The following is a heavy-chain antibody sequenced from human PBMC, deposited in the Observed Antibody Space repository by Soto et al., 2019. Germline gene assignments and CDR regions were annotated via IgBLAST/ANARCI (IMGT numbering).Heavy chain of an antibody. V-gene: IGHV3-23*01. CDR2: ISGSGGST. D-gene: IGHD6-13*01. Sequence: AGGSLRLSCAASGFTFSSYAMSWVRQAPGKGLEWVSAISGSGGSTYYADSVKGRFTISRDNSKNTLYLQMNSLRAEDTAVYYCAKGIPSSSWSYYYYGMDVWGQGTTVTVSS. CDR3: AKGIPSSSWSYYYYGMDV. J-gene: IGHJ6*02. CDR1: GFTFSSYA.